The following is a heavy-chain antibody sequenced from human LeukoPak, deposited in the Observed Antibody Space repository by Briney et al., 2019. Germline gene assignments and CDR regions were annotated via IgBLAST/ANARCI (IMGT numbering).Heavy chain of an antibody. Sequence: SETLSLTCTVSGGSISSSSYYWGWIRQPPGKGLEWIGSIYYSGSTYYNPSLKSRVTISVDTSKNHFPLNLSSVTAADTAVYYCARGGSPFCISPSCQGAFDSWGQGTLVTVSS. D-gene: IGHD2-2*01. V-gene: IGHV4-39*06. CDR3: ARGGSPFCISPSCQGAFDS. J-gene: IGHJ4*02. CDR1: GGSISSSSYY. CDR2: IYYSGST.